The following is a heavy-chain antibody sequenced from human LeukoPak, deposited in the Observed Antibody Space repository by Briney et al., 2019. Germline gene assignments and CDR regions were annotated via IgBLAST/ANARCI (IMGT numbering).Heavy chain of an antibody. V-gene: IGHV1-2*02. Sequence: ASLKVSCKASGYTFTGYYMHSVRQTPGQGLEWMGWINPNSGGTNYAQKFQGRVTMTRDTSISTAYMELSRLRSDDTAVYYCARELVRGVIRFDPWGQGTLVTVSS. D-gene: IGHD3-10*01. CDR3: ARELVRGVIRFDP. CDR2: INPNSGGT. CDR1: GYTFTGYY. J-gene: IGHJ5*02.